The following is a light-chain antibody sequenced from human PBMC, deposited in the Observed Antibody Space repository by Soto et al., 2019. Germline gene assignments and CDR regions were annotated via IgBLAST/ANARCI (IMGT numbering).Light chain of an antibody. V-gene: IGLV2-23*01. CDR3: CSYAGSSTV. Sequence: QSALTQPASVSGSPGQSITISCTGTRSDVGSYNLVSWYQQHPGKAPKLMIYEGSKRPSGVSNRFSGCKSGNTASLTISGLQAEDEADYYCCSYAGSSTVFGGGTKLTVL. CDR1: RSDVGSYNL. CDR2: EGS. J-gene: IGLJ2*01.